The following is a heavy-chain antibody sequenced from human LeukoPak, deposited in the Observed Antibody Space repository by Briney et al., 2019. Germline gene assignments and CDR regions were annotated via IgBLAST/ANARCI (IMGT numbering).Heavy chain of an antibody. J-gene: IGHJ4*02. Sequence: GGSLRLSCAASGFTFSAYSMSWVRQAPGKGLEWVGRIKSKTDGGTTDYAAPVKGRFTISRDDSKNTLYLQMNSLKTEDTAVYYCTTDYYDSSGYYYFDYWGQGTLVTVSS. CDR1: GFTFSAYS. CDR2: IKSKTDGGTT. D-gene: IGHD3-22*01. CDR3: TTDYYDSSGYYYFDY. V-gene: IGHV3-15*01.